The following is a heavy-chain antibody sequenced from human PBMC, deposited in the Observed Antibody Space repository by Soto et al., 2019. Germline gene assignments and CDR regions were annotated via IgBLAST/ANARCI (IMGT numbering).Heavy chain of an antibody. CDR1: GFTFSSYE. D-gene: IGHD3-10*01. V-gene: IGHV3-48*03. CDR3: ARVAMVRGVIYFDY. Sequence: GGSLRLSCAASGFTFSSYEMNWVRQAPGKGLEWVSYISGSGITRYYADSVKGRLTISRDNAKNSLYLQMNSLRAEDTAVYYCARVAMVRGVIYFDYWGQGTLVT. CDR2: ISGSGITR. J-gene: IGHJ4*02.